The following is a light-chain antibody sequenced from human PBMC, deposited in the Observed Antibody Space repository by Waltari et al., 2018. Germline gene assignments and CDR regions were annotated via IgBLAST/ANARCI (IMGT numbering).Light chain of an antibody. Sequence: DIQMTQSPSSLSASVGDRVTITCRASQSISSYLNWYQQKPGKAPKLLIYAASSLQNWVPSRFSGSGSGTDFTLTISSLQPEDFATYYCQQSYSTPSFGQGTKVEIK. CDR1: QSISSY. V-gene: IGKV1-39*01. CDR2: AAS. CDR3: QQSYSTPS. J-gene: IGKJ1*01.